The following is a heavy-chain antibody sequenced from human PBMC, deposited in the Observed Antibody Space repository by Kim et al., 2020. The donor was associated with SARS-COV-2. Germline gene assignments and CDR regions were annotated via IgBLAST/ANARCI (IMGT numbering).Heavy chain of an antibody. CDR3: ATPGYYGSKSHYLGY. J-gene: IGHJ4*02. V-gene: IGHV7-4-1*01. CDR2: INTNTGNP. CDR1: GYAFSSYA. Sequence: ASVKVSCKASGYAFSSYAMIWVRQAPGQGLEWMGWINTNTGNPTYGQGFTGRFVFSLDTSVSTAYLEIGSLKAEDTAVYYCATPGYYGSKSHYLGYWGQG. D-gene: IGHD3-10*01.